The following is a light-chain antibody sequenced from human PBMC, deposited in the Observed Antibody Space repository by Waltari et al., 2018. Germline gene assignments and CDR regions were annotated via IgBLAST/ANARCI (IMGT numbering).Light chain of an antibody. V-gene: IGKV1-39*01. CDR3: PPNFDILT. CDR2: AAS. Sequence: DIQMTQSPSALYASVGDKVTITCRASQTITHSLNWYQQKPGRAPKALIYAASKLRSGIPSKFSGNGSGTEFTLPINRLKPESSSIFLCPPNFDILTFGQGTKVEIK. J-gene: IGKJ1*01. CDR1: QTITHS.